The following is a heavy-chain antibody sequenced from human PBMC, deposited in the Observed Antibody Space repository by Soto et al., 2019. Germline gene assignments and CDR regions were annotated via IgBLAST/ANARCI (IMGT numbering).Heavy chain of an antibody. CDR2: ISYDGSNK. J-gene: IGHJ6*04. V-gene: IGHV3-30*18. D-gene: IGHD3-3*01. CDR1: GFTFSSYG. Sequence: GGSLRLSCAASGFTFSSYGMHWVRQAPGKGLEWVAVISYDGSNKYYADSVKGRFTISRDNSKNTLYLQMNSLRAEDTAVYYCAKDLGRPRTKTYDFWSGYYGMDVWREGTTVTVSS. CDR3: AKDLGRPRTKTYDFWSGYYGMDV.